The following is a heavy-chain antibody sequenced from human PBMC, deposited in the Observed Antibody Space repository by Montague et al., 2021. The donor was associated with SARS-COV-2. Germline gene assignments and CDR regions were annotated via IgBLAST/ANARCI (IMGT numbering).Heavy chain of an antibody. V-gene: IGHV4-59*01. D-gene: IGHD3-10*01. CDR1: GGSISNYY. CDR3: ARVQRGYYYGLGVSAHFDY. CDR2: IYYSGST. J-gene: IGHJ4*02. Sequence: SETLSLTCTVSGGSISNYYWRWIRQPPGKGLEWIGYIYYSGSTNYNPSLKSRVTISVDTSKSQFSLKLSSVTAADTAVYYCARVQRGYYYGLGVSAHFDYWGQGTLVTVSS.